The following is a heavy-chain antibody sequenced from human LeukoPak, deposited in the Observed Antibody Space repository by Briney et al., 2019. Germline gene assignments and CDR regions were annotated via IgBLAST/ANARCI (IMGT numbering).Heavy chain of an antibody. Sequence: GASVKVSCKASRGTFSSYAISWVRQAPGQGLEWMGGIIPIFGTANYAQKFQGRVTITADKSTSTAYMELSSLRSEDTAVYYCARDGGSGWYDYWGQGTLVTASS. D-gene: IGHD6-19*01. V-gene: IGHV1-69*06. CDR1: RGTFSSYA. J-gene: IGHJ4*02. CDR2: IIPIFGTA. CDR3: ARDGGSGWYDY.